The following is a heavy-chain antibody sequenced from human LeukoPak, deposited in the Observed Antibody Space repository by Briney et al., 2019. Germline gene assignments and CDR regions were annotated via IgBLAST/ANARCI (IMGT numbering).Heavy chain of an antibody. Sequence: SETLSLTCAVSAYSISSGYYWGWIRQPPGKGLEWIGSIYHSGSTYYNPSLKSRVTISVATSKNQFSLKLSSVTAADSAVYYCARGRDIVVVPDYWGQGTLVTVSS. CDR3: ARGRDIVVVPDY. D-gene: IGHD2-2*01. V-gene: IGHV4-38-2*01. CDR2: IYHSGST. CDR1: AYSISSGYY. J-gene: IGHJ4*02.